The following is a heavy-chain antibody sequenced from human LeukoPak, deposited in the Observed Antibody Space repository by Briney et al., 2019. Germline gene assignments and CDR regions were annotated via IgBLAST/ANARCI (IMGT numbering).Heavy chain of an antibody. D-gene: IGHD4-23*01. J-gene: IGHJ6*02. CDR1: GYTFTSYY. V-gene: IGHV1-46*01. CDR2: INPSGGST. CDR3: ARDGLLTTVAYYYYYGMDV. Sequence: ASVTVSCTASGYTFTSYYMHWVRQAPGQGLEWMGIINPSGGSTSYAQKFQGRVTMTRDTSTSTVYMELSSLRSEDTAVYYCARDGLLTTVAYYYYYGMDVWGQGTTVTVSS.